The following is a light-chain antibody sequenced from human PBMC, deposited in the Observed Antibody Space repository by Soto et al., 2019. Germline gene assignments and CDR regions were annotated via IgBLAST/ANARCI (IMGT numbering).Light chain of an antibody. Sequence: EIVLTQSPGTLSLSPGDRATLSCRASQSGFGTYLAWFQQKPGQAPRLLIYTASTRATGIPYRFSGSGSGTDFTLTISRMEPEDFAVYYCHQYGSAPWTLGQGTTVEV. J-gene: IGKJ1*01. CDR2: TAS. CDR1: QSGFGTY. CDR3: HQYGSAPWT. V-gene: IGKV3-20*01.